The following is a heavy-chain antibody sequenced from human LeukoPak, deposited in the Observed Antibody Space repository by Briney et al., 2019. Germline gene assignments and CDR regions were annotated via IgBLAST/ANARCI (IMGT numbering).Heavy chain of an antibody. CDR2: INISGSTK. Sequence: GGSLRLSCAASGFTFSDYYMSWIRQAPGKGLEWLSYINISGSTKYYADSVKGRFTISRDNAKNSLYLQMNSLRAEDTAVYYCARENSFSWFDRWGQGTLVTVSA. CDR3: ARENSFSWFDR. J-gene: IGHJ5*02. D-gene: IGHD2-15*01. V-gene: IGHV3-11*01. CDR1: GFTFSDYY.